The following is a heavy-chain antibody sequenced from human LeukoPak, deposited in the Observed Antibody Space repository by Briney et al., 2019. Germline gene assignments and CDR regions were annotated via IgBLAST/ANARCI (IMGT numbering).Heavy chain of an antibody. Sequence: WASVKVSCKASGYTFTSYGISWVRQAPGQGLEWMGWISAYNGNTNYAQKLQGRVTMTTDTSTSTAYMELRSLRSDDTAVYYCARDRCSGGSCYYYYYGMDVWGQGTTVTVSS. V-gene: IGHV1-18*01. CDR2: ISAYNGNT. CDR1: GYTFTSYG. J-gene: IGHJ6*02. CDR3: ARDRCSGGSCYYYYYGMDV. D-gene: IGHD2-15*01.